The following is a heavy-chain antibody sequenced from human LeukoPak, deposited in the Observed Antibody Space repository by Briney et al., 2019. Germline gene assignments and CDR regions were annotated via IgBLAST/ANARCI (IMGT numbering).Heavy chain of an antibody. CDR1: GYTFTSYN. D-gene: IGHD2-2*01. J-gene: IGHJ5*01. CDR3: ARASQVAYCSSTSCQNWFDS. V-gene: IGHV1-8*01. Sequence: GASVKVSCKASGYTFTSYNINWVRQANGQGLEWMGWMNPNSGNTGYDQKFQGRVTMTRNTSISTANMELSSMRSEDTDVYCCARASQVAYCSSTSCQNWFDSWGQGTLVTVSS. CDR2: MNPNSGNT.